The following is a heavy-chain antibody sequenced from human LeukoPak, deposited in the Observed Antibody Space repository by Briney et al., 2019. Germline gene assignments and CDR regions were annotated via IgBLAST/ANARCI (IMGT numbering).Heavy chain of an antibody. CDR3: ASGYYDSPPRGIDY. V-gene: IGHV6-1*01. D-gene: IGHD3-22*01. CDR1: GDSVSSNSAA. CDR2: TYYMSEWYN. J-gene: IGHJ4*02. Sequence: SQTLSLTCASSGDSVSSNSAAWNWIRQSPSRGLEWLGRTYYMSEWYNDYAVSVKSRITINPHTSQTQFSLQLNSVTPEDTAVYYCASGYYDSPPRGIDYWGQGTLVTVSS.